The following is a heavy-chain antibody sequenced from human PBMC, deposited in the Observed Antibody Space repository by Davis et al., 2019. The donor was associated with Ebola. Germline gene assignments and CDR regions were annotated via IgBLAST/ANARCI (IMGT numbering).Heavy chain of an antibody. J-gene: IGHJ4*02. Sequence: GESLKISCAASGFTFSSYGMHWVRQAPGKGLEWVAFIRYDGSNKYYADSVKGRFTISRDNSKNTLYLQMNSLRAEDTAVYYCARATSYQLLSWNYFDYWGQGTLVTVSS. CDR3: ARATSYQLLSWNYFDY. CDR2: IRYDGSNK. V-gene: IGHV3-30*02. CDR1: GFTFSSYG. D-gene: IGHD2-2*01.